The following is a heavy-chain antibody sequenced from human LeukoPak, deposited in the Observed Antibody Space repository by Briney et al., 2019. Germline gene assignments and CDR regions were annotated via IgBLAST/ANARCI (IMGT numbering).Heavy chain of an antibody. V-gene: IGHV1-18*01. Sequence: ASVKVSCKASGYTFTSYGISWVRQAPGQGLEWMGWISAYNGNTNYAQKLQGRVTMTTDTSTSTAYMELRSLRSDDTAVYYCARDPYLMYSYGYHFDYWGQGTLVTVSS. J-gene: IGHJ4*02. D-gene: IGHD5-18*01. CDR1: GYTFTSYG. CDR2: ISAYNGNT. CDR3: ARDPYLMYSYGYHFDY.